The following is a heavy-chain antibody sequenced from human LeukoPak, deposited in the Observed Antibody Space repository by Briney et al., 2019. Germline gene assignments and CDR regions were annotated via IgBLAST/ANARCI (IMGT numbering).Heavy chain of an antibody. CDR2: IIPILGIA. D-gene: IGHD3-10*01. J-gene: IGHJ6*02. CDR1: GGTFSSYA. CDR3: ASHRWFGEFPNYYYYGMDV. V-gene: IGHV1-69*04. Sequence: SVKVSCKASGGTFSSYAISWVRQAPGQGLEWMGKIIPILGIANYAQKFQGRVTMTRNTSISTAYMELSSLRSEDTAVYYCASHRWFGEFPNYYYYGMDVWGQGTTVTVSS.